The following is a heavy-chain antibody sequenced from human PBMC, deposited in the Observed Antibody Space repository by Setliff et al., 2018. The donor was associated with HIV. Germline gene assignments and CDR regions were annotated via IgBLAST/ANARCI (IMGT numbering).Heavy chain of an antibody. D-gene: IGHD1-7*01. CDR2: SNPDGSGA. J-gene: IGHJ3*02. CDR1: GFTFSSYW. V-gene: IGHV3-74*01. CDR3: ARRNLGAFDI. Sequence: LRLSCAASGFTFSSYWMHWVRQVPGKGLVSVSRSNPDGSGAVYADSVKGRFTISRDNAKNTLYLQMNSLRAEDTGVYYCARRNLGAFDIWGQGAVVTVSS.